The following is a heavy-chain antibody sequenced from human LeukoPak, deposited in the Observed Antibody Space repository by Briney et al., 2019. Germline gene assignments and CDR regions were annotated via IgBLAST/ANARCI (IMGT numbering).Heavy chain of an antibody. D-gene: IGHD2-2*01. J-gene: IGHJ4*02. CDR2: INGGSGTI. Sequence: GGSLRLSCAASGFTFSSYSINWVRQTPGKGLEWVPNINGGSGTIYYADSVKGRFTVSRDDVKNSLSLQINSLRAEDTAVYYCVRAHAWAFHYWGQGTLVTVSS. V-gene: IGHV3-48*04. CDR3: VRAHAWAFHY. CDR1: GFTFSSYS.